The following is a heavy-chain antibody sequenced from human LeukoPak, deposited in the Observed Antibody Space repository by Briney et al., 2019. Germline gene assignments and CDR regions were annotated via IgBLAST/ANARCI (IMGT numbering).Heavy chain of an antibody. CDR3: ARQTLSGVVVPAAMRGY. V-gene: IGHV4-39*01. D-gene: IGHD2-2*01. CDR2: IYHSGCT. Sequence: SETLSLTCTVSGGSISSSSYYWGWIRQPPGKGLVWIGSIYHSGCTYYNPSLTSRVTISVDTSKNQFSLKLTSVTAADTAVYSCARQTLSGVVVPAAMRGYWGQGTLVTVSS. J-gene: IGHJ4*02. CDR1: GGSISSSSYY.